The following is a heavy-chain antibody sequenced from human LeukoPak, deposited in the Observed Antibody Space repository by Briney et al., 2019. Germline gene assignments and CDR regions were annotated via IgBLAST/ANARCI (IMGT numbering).Heavy chain of an antibody. V-gene: IGHV4-34*01. D-gene: IGHD5-18*01. Sequence: SETMSLSCAVDDGSFSGYYWSLIRQPPGKGQEWIGVINHSGSTNYNPSLKSRVTISVDTSKNQFSLKLSSVTAADTAVYYCARGRVDTAMVISSYYYGMDVWGKGTTVTVSS. CDR3: ARGRVDTAMVISSYYYGMDV. CDR1: DGSFSGYY. CDR2: INHSGST. J-gene: IGHJ6*04.